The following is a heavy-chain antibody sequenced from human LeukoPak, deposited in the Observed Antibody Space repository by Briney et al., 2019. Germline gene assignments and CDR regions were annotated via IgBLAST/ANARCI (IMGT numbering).Heavy chain of an antibody. CDR3: ARGTGNKYYYYYMDV. Sequence: SETLSLTCAVSGASISGSGYYWGWIRQPPGKGLEWIGYIYYSGSTNYNPSLKSRVTISVDTSKNQFSLKLSSVTAADTAVYYCARGTGNKYYYYYMDVWGKGTTVTISS. D-gene: IGHD4-17*01. CDR2: IYYSGST. J-gene: IGHJ6*03. CDR1: GASISGSGYY. V-gene: IGHV4-61*08.